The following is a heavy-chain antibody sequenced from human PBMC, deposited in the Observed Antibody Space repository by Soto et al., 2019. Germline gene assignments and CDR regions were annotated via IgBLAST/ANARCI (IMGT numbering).Heavy chain of an antibody. CDR1: GYAFTTFW. V-gene: IGHV5-51*01. CDR2: IYPGDSDV. J-gene: IGHJ5*02. CDR3: ARGYCTASICDPWFDP. Sequence: PGESLKISCTGFGYAFTTFWIGWVRQMPGEGLEWMGIIYPGDSDVRYSPSFQGQVTISVDKSIGTAYLQWSSLKASDSAMYYCARGYCTASICDPWFDPWGQGTLVTVSS. D-gene: IGHD2-8*02.